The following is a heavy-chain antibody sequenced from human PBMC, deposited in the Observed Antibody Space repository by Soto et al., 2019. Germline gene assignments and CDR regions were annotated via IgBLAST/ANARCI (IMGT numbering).Heavy chain of an antibody. CDR2: IYYSGST. D-gene: IGHD6-13*01. CDR1: GGSISSGVYY. CDR3: ARLCIAAAASYYYYMDV. V-gene: IGHV4-31*03. J-gene: IGHJ6*03. Sequence: SEILYLTCTVSGGSISSGVYYWSWIRQHPGKGLEWIGYIYYSGSTYYNPSLKSRVTISVDTSKNQFSLKLSSVTAADTAVYYCARLCIAAAASYYYYMDVWGKGTTVTVSS.